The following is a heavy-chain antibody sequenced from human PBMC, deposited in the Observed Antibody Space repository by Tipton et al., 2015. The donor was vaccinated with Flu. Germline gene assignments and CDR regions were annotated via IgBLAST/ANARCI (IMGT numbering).Heavy chain of an antibody. J-gene: IGHJ5*02. V-gene: IGHV4-34*01. Sequence: AGLVKPSETLSLTCAVYSGSFSGYFWSWIRQPPGKGLEWIGENNHSGSTNYNPSLKSRVTISVDRSTNQISLRLTSVTAADTAVYFCARRDYSNYVSEPKNWFDPWGQGILVTVSS. CDR3: ARRDYSNYVSEPKNWFDP. CDR2: NNHSGST. CDR1: SGSFSGYF. D-gene: IGHD4-11*01.